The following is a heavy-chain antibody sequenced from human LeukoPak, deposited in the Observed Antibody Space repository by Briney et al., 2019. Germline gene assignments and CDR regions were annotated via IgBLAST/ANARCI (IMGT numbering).Heavy chain of an antibody. CDR2: TNSDGSST. J-gene: IGHJ4*02. CDR1: GFTFSNYW. V-gene: IGHV3-74*01. CDR3: ARVSPLHRGFDY. Sequence: GGSLRLSCAVSGFTFSNYWMHWVCQAPGKGLVWVSRTNSDGSSTSYADSVKGRFTISRDNAKDTLYLQMNSLRAEDTAVYYCARVSPLHRGFDYWGQGTLVTVSS.